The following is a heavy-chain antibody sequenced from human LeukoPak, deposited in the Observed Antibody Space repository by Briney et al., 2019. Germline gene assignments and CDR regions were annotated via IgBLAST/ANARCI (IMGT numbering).Heavy chain of an antibody. CDR1: GFTFSSYW. D-gene: IGHD3-3*01. J-gene: IGHJ4*02. Sequence: GGSRRLSCAASGFTFSSYWMSWVRQAPGKGLEWVANIKQDGSEKYYVDSVKGRFTISRDNAKNSLYLQMNSLRAEDTAVYYCASGITIFGVVRKRPFDYWGQGTLVTVSS. CDR3: ASGITIFGVVRKRPFDY. V-gene: IGHV3-7*01. CDR2: IKQDGSEK.